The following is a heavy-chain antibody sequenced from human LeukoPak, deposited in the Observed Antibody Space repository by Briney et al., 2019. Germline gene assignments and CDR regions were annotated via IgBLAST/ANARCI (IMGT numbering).Heavy chain of an antibody. D-gene: IGHD2-15*01. CDR2: VSGSGGST. V-gene: IGHV3-23*01. CDR1: GFTFSSYA. CDR3: ARLGYCSGGSCPLDY. Sequence: GALRLSCAASGFTFSSYAMSWVRQAPGKGLEWVSAVSGSGGSTYYADSVKGRFTISRDNSKNTLYLQMNSLRAEDTAVYYCARLGYCSGGSCPLDYWGQGTLVTVSS. J-gene: IGHJ4*02.